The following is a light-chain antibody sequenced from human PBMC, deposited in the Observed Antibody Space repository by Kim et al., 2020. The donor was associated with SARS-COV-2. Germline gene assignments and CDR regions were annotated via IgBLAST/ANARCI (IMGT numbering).Light chain of an antibody. Sequence: REPNTNTGRTPDIGASKYVHWCQEIPGTAPKRLIYGNSSRPSGVPGRCSGSKSGASASLSITALQAEDETGCYCQSYDSSLSGSVFGGGTQLTV. CDR3: QSYDSSLSGSV. CDR2: GNS. CDR1: TPDIGASKY. V-gene: IGLV1-40*01. J-gene: IGLJ2*01.